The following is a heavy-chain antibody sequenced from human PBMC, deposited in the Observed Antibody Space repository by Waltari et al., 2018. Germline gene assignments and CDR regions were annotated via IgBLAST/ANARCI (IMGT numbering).Heavy chain of an antibody. Sequence: QVQPVQSGAEVKKPGASVKVSCTASGYTFTAYYMHWVRQAPGQGLEWMGWINPNSGGTNYAQKFQGRVTMTRDTSISTAYMELRRLRSDDTAVYYCAREVVRGVKGPGYWGQGTLVTVSS. D-gene: IGHD3-10*01. CDR3: AREVVRGVKGPGY. CDR2: INPNSGGT. V-gene: IGHV1-2*02. CDR1: GYTFTAYY. J-gene: IGHJ4*02.